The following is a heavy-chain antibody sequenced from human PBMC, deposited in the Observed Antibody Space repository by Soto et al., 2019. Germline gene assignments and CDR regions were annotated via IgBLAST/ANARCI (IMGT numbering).Heavy chain of an antibody. CDR3: AKRSSSSTFDY. V-gene: IGHV3-23*01. J-gene: IGHJ4*02. CDR1: GFTFSSYA. Sequence: EVQLLESGGGLVQPGESLRLSCAASGFTFSSYAMSWVRQAPGKGLEWVSVISGSDDNTYYADSVKGRFTISRDDSKNTLYLQMHSLRAEDRAVYYCAKRSSSSTFDYWGQGTLVTVSS. CDR2: ISGSDDNT. D-gene: IGHD6-6*01.